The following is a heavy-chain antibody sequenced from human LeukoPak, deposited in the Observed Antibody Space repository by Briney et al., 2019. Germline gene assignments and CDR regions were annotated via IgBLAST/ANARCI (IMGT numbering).Heavy chain of an antibody. CDR3: TRGTGTSPGALGGN. CDR1: GFTFSNYW. J-gene: IGHJ4*02. CDR2: INLDGSRT. D-gene: IGHD2-8*02. V-gene: IGHV3-74*03. Sequence: GGSLRLSCSASGFTFSNYWMHWVRQAPGKGLVWVSRINLDGSRTTYADSVKGRFTISRDNAKNTMYLQMNSLRAEDTAVYYCTRGTGTSPGALGGNWGQGTLVTVSS.